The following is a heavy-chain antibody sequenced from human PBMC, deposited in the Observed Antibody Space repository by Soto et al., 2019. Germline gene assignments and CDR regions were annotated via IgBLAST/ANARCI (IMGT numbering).Heavy chain of an antibody. Sequence: GGSLRLSCAASGFTFSAAWVIWVRQARGKGLEWVGLIKSKVDGGTTDYAAPVKDRFTISRDDSRNTLYLQMNSLKTEDTGVYYCLVDVPNGRVYVPIDYWGQGTLVTVSS. D-gene: IGHD3-10*02. V-gene: IGHV3-15*01. CDR1: GFTFSAAW. J-gene: IGHJ4*02. CDR3: LVDVPNGRVYVPIDY. CDR2: IKSKVDGGTT.